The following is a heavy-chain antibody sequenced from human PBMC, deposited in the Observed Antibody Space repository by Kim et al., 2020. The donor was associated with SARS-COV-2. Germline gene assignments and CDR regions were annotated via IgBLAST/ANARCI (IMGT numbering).Heavy chain of an antibody. V-gene: IGHV3-23*01. CDR2: ISGSGGST. J-gene: IGHJ4*02. CDR1: GFTFSSYA. Sequence: GGSLRLSCAASGFTFSSYAMSWVRQAPGKGLEWVSAISGSGGSTYYADSVKGRFTISRDNSKNTLYLQMNSLRAEDTAVYYCAKDLNYDYVWGSYRYGPAIDYWGQGTLVTVSS. D-gene: IGHD3-16*02. CDR3: AKDLNYDYVWGSYRYGPAIDY.